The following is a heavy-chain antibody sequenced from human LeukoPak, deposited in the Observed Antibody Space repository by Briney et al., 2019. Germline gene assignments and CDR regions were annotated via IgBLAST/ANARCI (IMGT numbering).Heavy chain of an antibody. V-gene: IGHV3-21*01. CDR2: ISSSSSYI. J-gene: IGHJ4*02. CDR1: GFTFSSYS. CDR3: AGERDTAMAPGHFDY. D-gene: IGHD5-18*01. Sequence: PGGSLRLSCAASGFTFSSYSMNWVRQAPGKGLEWVSSISSSSSYIYYADSVKGRFTISRDNAKNSLYLQMNSLRAEDTAVYYCAGERDTAMAPGHFDYWGQGTLVTVSS.